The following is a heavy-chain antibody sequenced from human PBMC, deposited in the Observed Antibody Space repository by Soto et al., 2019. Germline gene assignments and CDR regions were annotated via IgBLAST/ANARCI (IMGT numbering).Heavy chain of an antibody. D-gene: IGHD1-26*01. J-gene: IGHJ4*02. V-gene: IGHV1-69*12. CDR3: ARGGRWDSLSSASATFDY. CDR1: GGSLSNYA. CDR2: IIPVSGTT. Sequence: VQVVQSGAEVKSPGSSVKISCKPSGGSLSNYALSWVRQAPGQGLEWMGGIIPVSGTTKHAQKFEGRLMMTADESTTTAYMELSGLRYEDTAIYYCARGGRWDSLSSASATFDYWGQGTRVTVSS.